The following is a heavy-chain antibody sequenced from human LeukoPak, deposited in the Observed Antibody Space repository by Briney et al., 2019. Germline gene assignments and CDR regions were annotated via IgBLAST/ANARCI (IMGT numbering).Heavy chain of an antibody. D-gene: IGHD3-10*01. CDR3: AGVHYGRVENDY. CDR1: GFTFSTYE. Sequence: GGSLRLSCAASGFTFSTYEMNWVRQAPGKGREWISYISSSEDTIYYADSVKGRFTISRDNAKSSLFLQMNSLRVEDTAVYYCAGVHYGRVENDYWGQGTLVTVSS. J-gene: IGHJ4*02. V-gene: IGHV3-48*03. CDR2: ISSSEDTI.